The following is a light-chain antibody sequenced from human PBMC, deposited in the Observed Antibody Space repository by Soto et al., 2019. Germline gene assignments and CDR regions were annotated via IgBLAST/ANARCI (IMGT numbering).Light chain of an antibody. V-gene: IGLV2-14*03. CDR2: DVS. J-gene: IGLJ2*01. Sequence: QSALTQPASVSGSPGQSITISCTGTSSDIGGYNYVSWYQQHPGKAPKLIISDVSNRPSGVSNRFSGSKSGNTASPTISGLQAEDEADYYCSSYTSSITRVFGGGTKLTVL. CDR3: SSYTSSITRV. CDR1: SSDIGGYNY.